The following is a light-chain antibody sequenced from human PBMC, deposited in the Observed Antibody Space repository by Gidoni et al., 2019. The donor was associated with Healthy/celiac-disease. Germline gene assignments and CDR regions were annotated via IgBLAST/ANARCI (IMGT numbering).Light chain of an antibody. V-gene: IGLV2-23*01. Sequence: QSALTQPASESGSPGQSITISCTGTRRDVGSYNLVSCYQQPPGKAPRLMISEGSKLPSGVSNLFSGAKSGNTASLTMSVLWAEDEADYYCCSYAGSSTFVVFGGGTKLTVL. CDR2: EGS. CDR3: CSYAGSSTFVV. CDR1: RRDVGSYNL. J-gene: IGLJ2*01.